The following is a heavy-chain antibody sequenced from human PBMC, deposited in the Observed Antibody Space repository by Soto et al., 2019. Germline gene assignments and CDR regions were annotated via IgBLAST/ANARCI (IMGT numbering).Heavy chain of an antibody. CDR1: GGTFSSYA. J-gene: IGHJ6*02. D-gene: IGHD5-18*01. Sequence: SVKVSCKASGGTFSSYAISWVRQAPGQGLEWMGGIIPIFGTANYAQKFQGRVTITADESTSTAYMELSSLRSEDTAVYYCAGTVDTAMVPPYYYYGMDVWGQGTTVTVSS. CDR2: IIPIFGTA. V-gene: IGHV1-69*13. CDR3: AGTVDTAMVPPYYYYGMDV.